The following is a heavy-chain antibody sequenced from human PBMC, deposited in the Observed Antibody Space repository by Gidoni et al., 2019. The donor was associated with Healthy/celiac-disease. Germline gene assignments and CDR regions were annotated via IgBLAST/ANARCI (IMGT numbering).Heavy chain of an antibody. Sequence: QITLKESGPTLVKPTQTLTLTCTFSGFSLSTSGVGVGWIRQPPGKALEWLALIYWDDDKRYSPSLKSRLTITKDTSKNQVVLTMTNMDPVDTATYYCAHRRSGKRAGIAAAGLECYFDYWGQGTLVTVSS. D-gene: IGHD6-13*01. V-gene: IGHV2-5*02. CDR1: GFSLSTSGVG. CDR2: IYWDDDK. J-gene: IGHJ4*02. CDR3: AHRRSGKRAGIAAAGLECYFDY.